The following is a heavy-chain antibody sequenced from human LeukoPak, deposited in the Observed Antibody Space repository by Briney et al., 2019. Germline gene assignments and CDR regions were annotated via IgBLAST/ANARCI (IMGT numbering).Heavy chain of an antibody. CDR2: IYTSGNT. V-gene: IGHV4-61*02. CDR3: ARGECDMDCPMYNWFDP. J-gene: IGHJ5*02. CDR1: GDSISSGSYY. D-gene: IGHD3/OR15-3a*01. Sequence: PSETLSLTCTVSGDSISSGSYYWTWIRQPAGKGLEWIGRIYTSGNTNYNSALKSRATISLETSKNQFSLRLSSVTAADTALYYCARGECDMDCPMYNWFDPWGRRTLVTVSS.